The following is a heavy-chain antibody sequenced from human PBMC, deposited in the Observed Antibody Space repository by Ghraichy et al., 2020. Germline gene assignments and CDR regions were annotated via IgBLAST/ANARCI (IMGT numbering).Heavy chain of an antibody. V-gene: IGHV1-46*01. CDR2: INPSGGST. Sequence: SVKVSCKASGYSFTNFFIYWVRQAPGQGLEWMGIINPSGGSTNYAQKFQGRVTMTRDTSTSTVYMELSSLRSEDTAVYYCARDEAVIWDYYYYGMDVWGQGTTVTVSS. CDR1: GYSFTNFF. CDR3: ARDEAVIWDYYYYGMDV. D-gene: IGHD2-15*01. J-gene: IGHJ6*02.